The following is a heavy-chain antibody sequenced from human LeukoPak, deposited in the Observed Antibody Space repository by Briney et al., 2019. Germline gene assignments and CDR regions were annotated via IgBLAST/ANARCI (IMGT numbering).Heavy chain of an antibody. D-gene: IGHD3-9*01. V-gene: IGHV3-48*03. J-gene: IGHJ4*02. CDR1: GFTFSSYE. Sequence: GGSLRLSCAASGFTFSSYELNWVRQAPGKGLEWVSYISDTGSTIYYADSVEGRFTISRDNAKNSLYLQMNSLRAEDTTVYYCASSLKYDILTGYYLWGQGTLVTVSS. CDR2: ISDTGSTI. CDR3: ASSLKYDILTGYYL.